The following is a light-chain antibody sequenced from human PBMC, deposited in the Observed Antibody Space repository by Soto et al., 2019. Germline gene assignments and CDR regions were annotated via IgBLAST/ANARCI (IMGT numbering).Light chain of an antibody. Sequence: IQMTQSPSSLSASVGDRVTITCRASLSIGDSLAWYQQKPGKAPYLLISDVSSLERGVPSRFSGSGSGTEFTLTISSMQPDDFATFYCQQYNGYSRTFGQGTKVDIK. V-gene: IGKV1-5*01. J-gene: IGKJ1*01. CDR3: QQYNGYSRT. CDR1: LSIGDS. CDR2: DVS.